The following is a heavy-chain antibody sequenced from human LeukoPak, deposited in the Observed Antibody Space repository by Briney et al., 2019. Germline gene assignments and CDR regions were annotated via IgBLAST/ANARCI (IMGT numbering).Heavy chain of an antibody. Sequence: PGGSLRLSCAASGFTFSSYWMSWVRQAPGKGLEWVANIKQDGSEKYYVDSVKGRFTISRDNAKNSLYLQMNSLRAEDTAVYYCARFTMIVVVAYFDYWGQGILVTVSS. D-gene: IGHD3-22*01. CDR1: GFTFSSYW. V-gene: IGHV3-7*01. CDR3: ARFTMIVVVAYFDY. J-gene: IGHJ4*02. CDR2: IKQDGSEK.